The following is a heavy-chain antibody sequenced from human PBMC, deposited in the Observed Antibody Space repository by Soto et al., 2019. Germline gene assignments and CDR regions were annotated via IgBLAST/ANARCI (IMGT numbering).Heavy chain of an antibody. CDR1: GGSFSGYY. J-gene: IGHJ3*02. Sequence: SETLSLTCAVYGGSFSGYYWSWIRQPPGKGLEWIGEINHSGSTNYNPSLKSRVTISVDTSKNQFSLKLSSVTAADTAVYYCARGREPWLAFDIWGQGTMVTVSS. CDR3: ARGREPWLAFDI. V-gene: IGHV4-34*01. D-gene: IGHD3-9*01. CDR2: INHSGST.